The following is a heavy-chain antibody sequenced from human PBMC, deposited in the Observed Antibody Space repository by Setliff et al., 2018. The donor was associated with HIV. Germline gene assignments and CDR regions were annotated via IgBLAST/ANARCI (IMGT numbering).Heavy chain of an antibody. Sequence: GASVKVSCKASGYSFTNYGISWVRQAPGQGLEWMGWISTYNGNTHYAQKLQGRVTMTTDTSTSTAYMELRSLRSDDTAMYYCARKYTGGPLDYWGQGTLVTVSS. CDR1: GYSFTNYG. CDR2: ISTYNGNT. CDR3: ARKYTGGPLDY. V-gene: IGHV1-18*01. D-gene: IGHD6-19*01. J-gene: IGHJ4*02.